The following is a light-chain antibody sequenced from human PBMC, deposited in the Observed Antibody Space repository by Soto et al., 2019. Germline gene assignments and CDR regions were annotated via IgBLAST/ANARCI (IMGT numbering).Light chain of an antibody. CDR1: QSVLYSSNNKNY. J-gene: IGKJ5*01. Sequence: DIVMTQSPDSLAVSLGERATINCKSSQSVLYSSNNKNYLAWYQQKPGTAPKLLIYKASTLESGVPSRFSGSRSGTEFTLTVSSLQPDDFATYYCQQYKDSFPYTFGQGTRLEIK. V-gene: IGKV4-1*01. CDR3: QQYKDSFPYT. CDR2: KAS.